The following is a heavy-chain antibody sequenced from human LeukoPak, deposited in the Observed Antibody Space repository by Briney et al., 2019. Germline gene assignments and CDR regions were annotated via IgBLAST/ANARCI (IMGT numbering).Heavy chain of an antibody. D-gene: IGHD5-18*01. Sequence: SETLSLTRAVYGGSFSGYYWIWIRQPPGKGLEWIGEINRSGSTTYNPSLKSRVTISLDTSKNQFSLKLSSVTAADTAVYYCASSLVRADMVTGIDYWGQGTLVTVSS. CDR2: INRSGST. CDR1: GGSFSGYY. V-gene: IGHV4-34*01. J-gene: IGHJ4*02. CDR3: ASSLVRADMVTGIDY.